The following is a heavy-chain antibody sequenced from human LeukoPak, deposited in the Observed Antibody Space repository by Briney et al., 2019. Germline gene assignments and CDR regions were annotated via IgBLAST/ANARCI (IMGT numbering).Heavy chain of an antibody. CDR2: IKSKTDGGTT. CDR3: ARGYKVSSGIWFGELFDY. D-gene: IGHD3-10*01. J-gene: IGHJ4*02. CDR1: GFTFSNAW. Sequence: GGSLRLSCAASGFTFSNAWMSWVRQAPGKGLEWVGRIKSKTDGGTTDYAAPVKGRFTISRDDSKNTLYLQMNSLRAEDTAVYYCARGYKVSSGIWFGELFDYWGQGTLVTVSS. V-gene: IGHV3-15*01.